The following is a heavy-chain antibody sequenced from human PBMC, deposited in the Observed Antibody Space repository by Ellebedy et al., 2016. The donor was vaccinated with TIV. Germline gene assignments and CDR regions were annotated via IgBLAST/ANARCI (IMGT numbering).Heavy chain of an antibody. J-gene: IGHJ3*02. Sequence: SETLSLXXTVSGGSISSGGYYWSWIRQHPGKGLEWIGYIYYSGSTYYNPSLKSRVTISVDTSKNQFSLKLSSVTAADTAVYYCARVVQLWLRYSAFDIWGQGTMVTVSS. CDR3: ARVVQLWLRYSAFDI. D-gene: IGHD5-18*01. V-gene: IGHV4-31*03. CDR1: GGSISSGGYY. CDR2: IYYSGST.